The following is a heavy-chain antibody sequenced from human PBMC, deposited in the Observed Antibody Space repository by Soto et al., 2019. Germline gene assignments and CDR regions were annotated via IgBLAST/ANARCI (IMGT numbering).Heavy chain of an antibody. D-gene: IGHD6-19*01. J-gene: IGHJ4*02. CDR1: GFTFSDYY. Sequence: QVQLVESGGGLVKPGGSLRLSCAASGFTFSDYYMSWIRQAPGKGLEWVSYISSSGSTIYYADSVKGRFTISSHNAKNSLYLQRNRMRAEDTAVYYCAREFIAVAGKGFDYWGQGNLVTVSS. CDR3: AREFIAVAGKGFDY. CDR2: ISSSGSTI. V-gene: IGHV3-11*01.